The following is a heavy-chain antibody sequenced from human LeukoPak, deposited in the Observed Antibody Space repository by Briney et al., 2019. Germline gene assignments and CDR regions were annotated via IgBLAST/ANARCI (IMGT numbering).Heavy chain of an antibody. V-gene: IGHV3-21*01. Sequence: PGGSLRLSCAASGFTFSSYSMNWVRQAPGKGLEWVSCISSSSSYIYYADSVKGRFTISRDNSKNTLYLQMNSLRAEDTAVYYCARGVWFGELLPSHLDYWGQGTLVTVSS. J-gene: IGHJ4*02. D-gene: IGHD3-10*01. CDR1: GFTFSSYS. CDR3: ARGVWFGELLPSHLDY. CDR2: ISSSSSYI.